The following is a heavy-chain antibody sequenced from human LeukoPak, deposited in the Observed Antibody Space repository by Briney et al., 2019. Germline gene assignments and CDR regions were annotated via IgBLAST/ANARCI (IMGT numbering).Heavy chain of an antibody. V-gene: IGHV4-4*07. D-gene: IGHD5-12*01. Sequence: SETLSLTCTVSGGSISSYFWTWIRQPAGKGLEWIGRIYTSGSTNYNPSLKSRVTMSVDTSKNQFSLKLSSVTAADTAVYYCAREATPTVDDFDIWGQGTMVTVSS. J-gene: IGHJ3*02. CDR2: IYTSGST. CDR1: GGSISSYF. CDR3: AREATPTVDDFDI.